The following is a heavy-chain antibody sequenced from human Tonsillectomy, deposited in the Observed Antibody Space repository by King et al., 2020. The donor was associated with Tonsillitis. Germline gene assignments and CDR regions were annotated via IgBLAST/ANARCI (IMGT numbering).Heavy chain of an antibody. J-gene: IGHJ4*02. CDR2: ISYDGSNK. V-gene: IGHV3-30*18. D-gene: IGHD3-22*01. CDR3: AKDLYYYDSSGYLDY. Sequence: VQLVESGGGVVQPGRSLRLSCAASGFTFSTYDMHWVRQALGKGLEWVAVISYDGSNKFYADSVKGGFTICRDNSKNKLYLQMNSLRAEDTAVYYCAKDLYYYDSSGYLDYWGQGTLVTVSS. CDR1: GFTFSTYD.